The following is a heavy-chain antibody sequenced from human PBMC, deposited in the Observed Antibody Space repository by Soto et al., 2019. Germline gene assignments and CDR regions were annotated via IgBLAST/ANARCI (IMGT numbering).Heavy chain of an antibody. D-gene: IGHD2-15*01. J-gene: IGHJ6*02. V-gene: IGHV3-30*19. CDR1: GFTFGGYG. Sequence: GGSLRLSCAASGFTFGGYGMHWVRQAPGKGLEWVAVISYDGSNKYYADSVKGRFTISRDNSKNTLYLQMNSLRAEDTAVYYCARDIADIVVVVAATPASYYYGMDVWGQGTTVTVSS. CDR2: ISYDGSNK. CDR3: ARDIADIVVVVAATPASYYYGMDV.